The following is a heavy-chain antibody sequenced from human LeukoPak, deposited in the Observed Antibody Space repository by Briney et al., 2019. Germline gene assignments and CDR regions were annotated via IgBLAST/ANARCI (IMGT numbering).Heavy chain of an antibody. CDR1: GRTFSSYA. J-gene: IGHJ4*02. CDR2: TIPILGIA. Sequence: GASVKGSCKASGRTFSSYAISWVRQAPGHGLEWRGRTIPILGIATYAQKFQGRVTITADKSTSTAYMELSSLRSEDTAVYYCEVPTQYSSGWAAFDYWGQGTLVTVSS. CDR3: EVPTQYSSGWAAFDY. V-gene: IGHV1-69*04. D-gene: IGHD6-19*01.